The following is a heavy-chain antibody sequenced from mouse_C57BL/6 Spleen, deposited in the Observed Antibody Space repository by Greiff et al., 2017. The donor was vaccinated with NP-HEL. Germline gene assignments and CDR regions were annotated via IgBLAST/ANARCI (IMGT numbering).Heavy chain of an antibody. D-gene: IGHD2-2*01. Sequence: EVHLVESGGGLVKPGGSLKLSCAASGFTFSDYGMHWVRQAPEKGLEWVAYISSGSSTIYYADTVKGRFTISREDAKNTLFLQMTSLRSEDTAMYYCARRYYGYDGYFDVWGTGTTVTVS. CDR2: ISSGSSTI. CDR3: ARRYYGYDGYFDV. V-gene: IGHV5-17*01. CDR1: GFTFSDYG. J-gene: IGHJ1*03.